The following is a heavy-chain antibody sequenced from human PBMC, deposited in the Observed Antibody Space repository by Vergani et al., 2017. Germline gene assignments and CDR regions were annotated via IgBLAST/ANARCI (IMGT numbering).Heavy chain of an antibody. CDR1: GGSISSYY. J-gene: IGHJ6*02. V-gene: IGHV4-59*01. CDR3: AREFWSGDYYGMDV. Sequence: QVQLQESGPGLVKPSETLSLTCTVSGGSISSYYWSWIRQPPGKGLEWIGYISYSGSTNYNPSLKSRVTISVDTSKNQFSLKLSSVTAADTAVYYCAREFWSGDYYGMDVWGQGP. CDR2: ISYSGST. D-gene: IGHD3-3*01.